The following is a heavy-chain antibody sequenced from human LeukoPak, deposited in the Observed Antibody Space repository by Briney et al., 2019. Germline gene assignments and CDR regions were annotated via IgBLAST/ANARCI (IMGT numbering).Heavy chain of an antibody. CDR1: GGTFSSSP. Sequence: ASVKVSCKASGGTFSSSPINWVRQAPGQGLEWLGGIIPVFPAPNYSQRFQGRVTITADGPTSTVYMELSSLRSDDTAIYFCARDVPTSIPGLPSDFDYWGQGTPVTVSS. D-gene: IGHD6-6*01. J-gene: IGHJ4*02. CDR3: ARDVPTSIPGLPSDFDY. CDR2: IIPVFPAP. V-gene: IGHV1-69*13.